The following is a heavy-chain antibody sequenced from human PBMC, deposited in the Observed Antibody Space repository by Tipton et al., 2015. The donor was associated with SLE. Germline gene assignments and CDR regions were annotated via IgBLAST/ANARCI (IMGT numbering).Heavy chain of an antibody. V-gene: IGHV4-39*07. D-gene: IGHD6-13*01. CDR2: IYHSGST. CDR1: GGSISSSSYY. Sequence: TLSLTCTVSGGSISSSSYYWGWIRQPPGKGLEWIGNIYHSGSTNYNPPLKSRVTISVDKSKNQFSLKLSSVTAADTAVYYCARQGIMASAGLGYWGQGTLVTVSS. CDR3: ARQGIMASAGLGY. J-gene: IGHJ4*02.